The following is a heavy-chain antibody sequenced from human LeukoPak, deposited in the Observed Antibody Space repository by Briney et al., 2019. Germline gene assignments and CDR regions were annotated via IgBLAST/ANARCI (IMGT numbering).Heavy chain of an antibody. CDR2: IYYSGST. Sequence: PSETLSLTCTVSGGSISSYYWSWIRQPPGKGLEWIGYIYYSGSTNYNPSLKSRVTISVDTSKNQFSLKLSSVAAADTAVYYSARGRDGYNLSYWGQGTLVTVSS. CDR1: GGSISSYY. CDR3: ARGRDGYNLSY. J-gene: IGHJ4*02. D-gene: IGHD5-24*01. V-gene: IGHV4-59*01.